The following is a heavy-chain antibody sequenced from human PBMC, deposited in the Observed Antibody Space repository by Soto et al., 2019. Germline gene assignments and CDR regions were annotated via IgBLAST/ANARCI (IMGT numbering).Heavy chain of an antibody. CDR3: ARNGSGNYYHFDY. Sequence: HPGGSLRLSCAASGFTFSNYAMHWVRQAPGKGLEWVAVISYDGRNKYYADSAKGRFTISRDNSKNTLYLQVNSLRADDTAVYYCARNGSGNYYHFDYWGQGTLVTVSS. V-gene: IGHV3-30*04. CDR2: ISYDGRNK. D-gene: IGHD3-10*01. CDR1: GFTFSNYA. J-gene: IGHJ4*02.